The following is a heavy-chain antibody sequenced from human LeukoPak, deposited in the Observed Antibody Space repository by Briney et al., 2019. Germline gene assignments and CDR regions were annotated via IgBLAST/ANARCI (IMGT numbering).Heavy chain of an antibody. J-gene: IGHJ4*02. CDR1: GFTFTTSW. D-gene: IGHD6-19*01. V-gene: IGHV3-7*01. CDR2: IKQDGSQG. CDR3: ARAMFNNGWYPDYFDY. Sequence: GGSLRHSCAASGFTFTTSWMSWVRQAPGKGLEWVANIKQDGSQGYYVDSVKGRFTISRDNTKNSLYLQMNSLRAEDTAVYYCARAMFNNGWYPDYFDYWGQGTLVTVSS.